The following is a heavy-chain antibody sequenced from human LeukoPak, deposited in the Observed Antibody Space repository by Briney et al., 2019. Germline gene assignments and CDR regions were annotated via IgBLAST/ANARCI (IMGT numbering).Heavy chain of an antibody. CDR1: GGSISSYY. D-gene: IGHD3-10*01. CDR3: ATDHAGGSGRHVIFDY. Sequence: PETLSLTCTVSGGSISSYYWTWIRQPPGKGLEWIGYIRYSGRTEYNPSLKSRVTISIQTSKNQFSLKLSCVTAADTAVYYCATDHAGGSGRHVIFDYWGQGTLVTVSS. J-gene: IGHJ4*02. V-gene: IGHV4-59*01. CDR2: IRYSGRT.